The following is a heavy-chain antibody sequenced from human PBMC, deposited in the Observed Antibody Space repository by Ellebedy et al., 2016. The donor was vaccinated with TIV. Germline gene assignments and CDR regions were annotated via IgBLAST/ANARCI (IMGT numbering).Heavy chain of an antibody. CDR2: ISYDGSNK. CDR3: AREVIDHYCSGGSCYDAPLPNDY. CDR1: GFTFSSYA. D-gene: IGHD2-15*01. V-gene: IGHV3-30-3*01. J-gene: IGHJ4*02. Sequence: GGSLRLXXAASGFTFSSYAMHWVRQAPGKGLEWVAVISYDGSNKYYADSVKGRFTISRDNSKNTLYLQMNSLRAEDTAVYYCAREVIDHYCSGGSCYDAPLPNDYWGQGTLVTVSS.